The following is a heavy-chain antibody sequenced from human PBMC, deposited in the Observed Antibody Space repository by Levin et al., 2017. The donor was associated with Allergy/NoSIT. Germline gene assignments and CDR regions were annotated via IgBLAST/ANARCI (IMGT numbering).Heavy chain of an antibody. J-gene: IGHJ4*02. CDR2: IYYSGST. V-gene: IGHV4-59*08. CDR3: ARLNPIAGLAVAGTYYFDY. Sequence: PSQTLSLTCTVSGGSISSYYWSWIRQPPGKGLEWVGYIYYSGSTNYNPSLKSRVTISVDTSKNQFSLKLSSVTAADTAVYFCARLNPIAGLAVAGTYYFDYWGQGTLVTVSS. D-gene: IGHD6-19*01. CDR1: GGSISSYY.